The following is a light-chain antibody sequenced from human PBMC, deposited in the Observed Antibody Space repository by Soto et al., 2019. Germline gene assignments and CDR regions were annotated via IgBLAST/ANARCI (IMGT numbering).Light chain of an antibody. CDR1: KLGDQY. V-gene: IGLV3-1*01. Sequence: SYELPQPPSVSVSPGQTASITCSGDKLGDQYACWYQQKPGQSPVLVIYQDNQRPSVIPERFSGSNSGNTATLTISGTQAMDEADYYCQAWDSSSPVVFGGGTKLTVL. CDR3: QAWDSSSPVV. J-gene: IGLJ2*01. CDR2: QDN.